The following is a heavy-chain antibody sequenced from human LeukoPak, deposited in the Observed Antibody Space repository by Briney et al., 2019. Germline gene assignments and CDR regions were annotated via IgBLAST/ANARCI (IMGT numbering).Heavy chain of an antibody. CDR1: GGSISSSSYY. Sequence: SETLSLTCTVSGGSISSSSYYWGWIRQPPGKGLEWIGSMYYSGSTYYNPSLKSRVTISVDTSKNEFSLKLGSVTATDTAVYYCARDLISLGDWKPNWFDPWGQGTLVTVSS. D-gene: IGHD1-1*01. J-gene: IGHJ5*02. V-gene: IGHV4-39*07. CDR2: MYYSGST. CDR3: ARDLISLGDWKPNWFDP.